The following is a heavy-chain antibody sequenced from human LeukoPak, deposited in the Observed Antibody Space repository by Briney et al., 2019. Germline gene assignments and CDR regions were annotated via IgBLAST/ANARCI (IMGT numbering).Heavy chain of an antibody. D-gene: IGHD6-6*01. CDR2: ISSSGNTI. J-gene: IGHJ3*02. Sequence: GGSLRLSCAAFGFTFSDYYMTWIRQAPGKGLEWVSYISSSGNTISYADSVKGRFTISRDNAKNSLYLQVISLRAEDTAVYYCARGPSIAARYDAFDIWGQGTMVTVSS. CDR3: ARGPSIAARYDAFDI. CDR1: GFTFSDYY. V-gene: IGHV3-11*04.